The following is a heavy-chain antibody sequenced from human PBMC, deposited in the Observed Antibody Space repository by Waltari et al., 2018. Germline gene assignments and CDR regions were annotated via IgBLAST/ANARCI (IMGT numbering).Heavy chain of an antibody. CDR3: AKGHSGSYGLDY. CDR1: GFTFVDYA. Sequence: EVQLVESGGGLVQPGRSLGLSCAASGFTFVDYAMHWVRQAPGKGLEWVSGISWNSGSIGYADSVKGRFTISRDNAKNSLYLQMNSLRTEDTALYYCAKGHSGSYGLDYWGQGTLVTVSS. V-gene: IGHV3-9*01. CDR2: ISWNSGSI. D-gene: IGHD1-26*01. J-gene: IGHJ4*02.